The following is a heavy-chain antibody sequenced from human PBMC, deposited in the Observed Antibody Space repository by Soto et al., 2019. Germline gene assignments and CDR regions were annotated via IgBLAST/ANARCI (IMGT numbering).Heavy chain of an antibody. V-gene: IGHV4-31*03. CDR1: GGSISSGGYY. J-gene: IGHJ6*02. CDR3: ARDFTDSSGPTLGMGV. CDR2: IYYSGST. D-gene: IGHD6-19*01. Sequence: QVQLQESGPGLVKLSQTLSLTCTVSGGSISSGGYYWSWIRQHPGKGLEWIGYIYYSGSTYYNPSLKSRVTISVDTSKNQFSLKLSSVTAADTAVYYCARDFTDSSGPTLGMGVWGQGTTVTVSS.